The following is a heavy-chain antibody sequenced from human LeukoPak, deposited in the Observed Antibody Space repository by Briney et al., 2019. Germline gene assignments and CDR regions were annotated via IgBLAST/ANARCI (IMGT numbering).Heavy chain of an antibody. CDR2: IYYSGST. J-gene: IGHJ6*02. CDR1: GGSISSGGYY. V-gene: IGHV4-31*03. CDR3: ARDRYDSSGYDSYYYGMDV. D-gene: IGHD3-22*01. Sequence: SQTLSLTCTVSGGSISSGGYYWRWIRQHPGKGLEWIGYIYYSGSTYYNPSLKSRVTISVDTSKNQFSLKLSSVTAADTAVYYCARDRYDSSGYDSYYYGMDVWGQGTTVTVSS.